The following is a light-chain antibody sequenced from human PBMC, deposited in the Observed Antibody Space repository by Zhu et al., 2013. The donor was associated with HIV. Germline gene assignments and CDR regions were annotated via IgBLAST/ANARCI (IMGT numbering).Light chain of an antibody. CDR3: QQYHGYPLT. CDR1: QSISGW. Sequence: IQMTQSPSTLSASVGDRVTITCRASQSISGWLAWYQQKPGKAPVLLISDASNLQSGVPSRFSGSGSGTEFILTISGLQPDDSATYYCQQYHGYPLTFGGGTKVEVK. J-gene: IGKJ4*01. CDR2: DAS. V-gene: IGKV1-5*01.